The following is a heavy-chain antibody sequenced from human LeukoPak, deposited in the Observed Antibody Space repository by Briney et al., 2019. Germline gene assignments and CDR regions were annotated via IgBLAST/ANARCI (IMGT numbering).Heavy chain of an antibody. V-gene: IGHV1-2*06. CDR1: GYTFTGYY. D-gene: IGHD5-18*01. J-gene: IGHJ5*02. Sequence: ASVKVSCXASGYTFTGYYMHWVRQAHGQGLEWMGRINPNSGGTNYAQKFQGRVTMTRDTSISTAYMELSRLRSDDTAVYYCARERIQLWLLGGGFDPWGQGTLVTVSS. CDR2: INPNSGGT. CDR3: ARERIQLWLLGGGFDP.